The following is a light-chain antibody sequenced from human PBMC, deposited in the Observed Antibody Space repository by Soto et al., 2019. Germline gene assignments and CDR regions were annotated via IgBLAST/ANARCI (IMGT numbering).Light chain of an antibody. Sequence: DIVMTQSPDSLAVYLGERATINCKSSQSVLYSSINKNYLAWYQQKPGQPPRLLIYWASGRESGVPDRFSGSGSGTDFTLTISSLQAEDVAVYYCQQYFSAPFTFGPGTKVHIK. J-gene: IGKJ3*01. CDR3: QQYFSAPFT. V-gene: IGKV4-1*01. CDR2: WAS. CDR1: QSVLYSSINKNY.